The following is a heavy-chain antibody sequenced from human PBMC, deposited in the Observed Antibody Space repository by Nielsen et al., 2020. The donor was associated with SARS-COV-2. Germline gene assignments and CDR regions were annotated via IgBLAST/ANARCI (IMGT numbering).Heavy chain of an antibody. J-gene: IGHJ4*02. D-gene: IGHD1-14*01. Sequence: GESLKISCTGSGFTFSDYSMNWVRQAPGKGLEWVASISGDSNYIFYSELVKGRFTMSRDNGKNTLYLRMNSLRAEDTAIYYCARDREPGYNAVDYWGQGTLVTVSS. CDR3: ARDREPGYNAVDY. CDR1: GFTFSDYS. CDR2: ISGDSNYI. V-gene: IGHV3-21*01.